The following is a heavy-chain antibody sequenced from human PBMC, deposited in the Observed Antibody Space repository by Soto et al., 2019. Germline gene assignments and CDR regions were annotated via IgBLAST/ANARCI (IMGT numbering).Heavy chain of an antibody. D-gene: IGHD6-13*01. Sequence: PGESLKISCKGSGYSFTSYWISWVRQMPGKGLEWMGRIDPSDSYTNYSPSFQGHVTISADKSISTAYLQWSSLKASDTAMYYCARSRGIAAAGTFQKIRFDPWGQGTLVTVSS. V-gene: IGHV5-10-1*01. CDR2: IDPSDSYT. CDR1: GYSFTSYW. J-gene: IGHJ5*02. CDR3: ARSRGIAAAGTFQKIRFDP.